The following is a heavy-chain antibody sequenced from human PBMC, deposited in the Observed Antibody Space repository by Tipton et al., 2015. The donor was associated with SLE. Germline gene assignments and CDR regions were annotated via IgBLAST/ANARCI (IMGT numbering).Heavy chain of an antibody. Sequence: GSLRLSCAASGFTFSSYAMHWVRQAPGKGLEYVSAISTTGGSTFYANSVRGRFTISRDNSENTLILQMGSLGPEDMGVYYCARRASTNCYDYWGQGTLVIVSS. CDR3: ARRASTNCYDY. D-gene: IGHD2-2*01. V-gene: IGHV3-64*01. CDR2: ISTTGGST. J-gene: IGHJ4*02. CDR1: GFTFSSYA.